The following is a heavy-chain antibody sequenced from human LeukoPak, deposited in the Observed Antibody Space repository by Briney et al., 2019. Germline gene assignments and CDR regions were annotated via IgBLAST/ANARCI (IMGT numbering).Heavy chain of an antibody. Sequence: GGSLRLSCAASGFTFSSYSMNWVRQAPGKGLEWVSAISGSGGSTYYADSVKGRFTISRDNSKNTLYLQMNSLRAEDTAVYYWAKLIPPAVAPRGGDYWGQGTLVTVSS. D-gene: IGHD3-10*01. V-gene: IGHV3-23*01. CDR3: AKLIPPAVAPRGGDY. CDR1: GFTFSSYS. CDR2: ISGSGGST. J-gene: IGHJ4*02.